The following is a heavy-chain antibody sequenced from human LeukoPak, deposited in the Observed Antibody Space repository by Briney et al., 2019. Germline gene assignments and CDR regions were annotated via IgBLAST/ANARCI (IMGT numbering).Heavy chain of an antibody. CDR3: ARDGDGYNWTY. CDR2: IYYSGST. J-gene: IGHJ4*02. Sequence: SETPSLTCTVSGGSISSSSYYWGWIRQPPGKGLEWIGSIYYSGSTYYNPSLKSRVTISVDTSKNQFSLKLSSVTAADTAVYYCARDGDGYNWTYWGQGTLVTVSS. D-gene: IGHD5-24*01. V-gene: IGHV4-39*02. CDR1: GGSISSSSYY.